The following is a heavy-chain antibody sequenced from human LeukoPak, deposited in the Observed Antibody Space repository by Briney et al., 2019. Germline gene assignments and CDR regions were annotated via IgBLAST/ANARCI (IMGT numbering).Heavy chain of an antibody. CDR3: ARGRGKFDY. CDR2: INHSGST. J-gene: IGHJ4*02. Sequence: SETLSLTCAVYGGSFSGYYWSWIRQPPGKGLEWIGEINHSGSTNYNPSLKSRVTISVDTSKNQFSLKLSSVTAADTAVYYCARGRGKFDYWGQGTLVTVSS. D-gene: IGHD6-25*01. CDR1: GGSFSGYY. V-gene: IGHV4-34*01.